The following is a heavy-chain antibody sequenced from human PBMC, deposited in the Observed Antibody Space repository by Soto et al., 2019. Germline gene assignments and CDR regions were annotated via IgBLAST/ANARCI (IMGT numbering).Heavy chain of an antibody. CDR1: GFTFSSYG. V-gene: IGHV3-33*01. D-gene: IGHD6-13*01. J-gene: IGHJ4*02. CDR2: IWYDGSNK. Sequence: QVQLVESGGGVVQPGRSLRLSCAASGFTFSSYGMHWVRQAPGKGLEWVAVIWYDGSNKYYADSVKGRFTISRDNSKNTLYLQMNSLRAEDTAVYYCARDFRFEAGPYYFDYWGQGTLVTVSS. CDR3: ARDFRFEAGPYYFDY.